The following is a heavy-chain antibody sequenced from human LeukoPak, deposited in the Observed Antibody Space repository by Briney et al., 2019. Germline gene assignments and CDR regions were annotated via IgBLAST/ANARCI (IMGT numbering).Heavy chain of an antibody. V-gene: IGHV3-21*01. J-gene: IGHJ4*02. CDR1: GFTFSSYS. D-gene: IGHD3-22*01. CDR3: ARTYYYDSSGYYPPTPWDC. CDR2: ISGTNSYI. Sequence: PGGSLRLSCAASGFTFSSYSMNWVRQAPGKGLEWVSSISGTNSYIYYADSVKGRFTISRDNAKNSLYLQMNSLRAEDTAVYYCARTYYYDSSGYYPPTPWDCWGQATLVTVSS.